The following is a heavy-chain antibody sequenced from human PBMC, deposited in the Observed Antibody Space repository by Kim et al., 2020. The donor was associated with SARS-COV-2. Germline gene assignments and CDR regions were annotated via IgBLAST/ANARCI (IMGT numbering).Heavy chain of an antibody. J-gene: IGHJ6*02. CDR3: AKDARRWLQFYYYYGMDV. D-gene: IGHD5-12*01. Sequence: VKGRFTISRDNSKNTLYLQMNSLRAEDTAVYYCAKDARRWLQFYYYYGMDVWGQGTTVTVSS. V-gene: IGHV3-30*02.